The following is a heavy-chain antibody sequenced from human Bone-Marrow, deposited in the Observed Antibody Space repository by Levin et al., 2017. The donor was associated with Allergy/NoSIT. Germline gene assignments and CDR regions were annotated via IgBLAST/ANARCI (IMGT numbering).Heavy chain of an antibody. D-gene: IGHD6-13*01. J-gene: IGHJ6*02. CDR2: IWYDGSNK. CDR3: ARASWSSKWPYYYYGMDV. CDR1: GFIFSSYG. Sequence: GGSLRLSCAASGFIFSSYGMHWVRQAPGKGLEWVAVIWYDGSNKYYVDSVKDRFTISRDNSKNTLYLQMNSLRVEDTAMYYCARASWSSKWPYYYYGMDVWGQGTTVTVSS. V-gene: IGHV3-33*01.